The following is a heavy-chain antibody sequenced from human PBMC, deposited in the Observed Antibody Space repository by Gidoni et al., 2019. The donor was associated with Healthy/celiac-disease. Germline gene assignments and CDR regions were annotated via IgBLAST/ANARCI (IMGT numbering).Heavy chain of an antibody. CDR3: TTDRQLWLLHDY. J-gene: IGHJ4*02. D-gene: IGHD5-18*01. CDR2: IKSKTDGGTT. Sequence: EVQLVESGGGLVKPGGSLRLSCAASGFTFSNAWMSWVRQAPGKGLEWVGRIKSKTDGGTTDYAAPVKGRFTISRDDSKNTLYLQMNSLKTEDTAVYYCTTDRQLWLLHDYWGQGTLVTVSS. V-gene: IGHV3-15*01. CDR1: GFTFSNAW.